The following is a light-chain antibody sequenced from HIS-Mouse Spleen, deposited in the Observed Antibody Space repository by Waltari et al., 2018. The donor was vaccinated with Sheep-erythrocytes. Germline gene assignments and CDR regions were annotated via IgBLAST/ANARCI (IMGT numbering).Light chain of an antibody. Sequence: SYELTQPPSVSVSPGQTARITCSGDALPKQYAYWYQQKPGQAPELVIYKDSERPSGIPERFSGSSSGTTVTLTISGVQAEDEADYYCQSADSSVVFGGGTKLTVL. J-gene: IGLJ2*01. CDR1: ALPKQY. CDR2: KDS. V-gene: IGLV3-25*03. CDR3: QSADSSVV.